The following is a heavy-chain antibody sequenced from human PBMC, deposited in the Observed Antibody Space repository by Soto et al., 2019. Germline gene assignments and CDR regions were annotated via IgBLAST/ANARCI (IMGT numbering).Heavy chain of an antibody. CDR1: GFTFSSYA. V-gene: IGHV3-23*01. CDR2: ISGSGGST. Sequence: GGSLRLSCAASGFTFSSYAMSWVRQAPGKGLEWVSAISGSGGSTYYADSVKGRFTISRDNSKNTLYLQMNSPRAEDTAVYYCAKGRRIVVVTYDYWGQGTLVTVSS. D-gene: IGHD3-22*01. CDR3: AKGRRIVVVTYDY. J-gene: IGHJ4*02.